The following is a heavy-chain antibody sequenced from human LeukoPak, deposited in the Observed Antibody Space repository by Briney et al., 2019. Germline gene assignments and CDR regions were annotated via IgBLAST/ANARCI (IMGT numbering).Heavy chain of an antibody. CDR2: IYYSGST. CDR3: ARVSSGSILFDY. V-gene: IGHV4-59*01. J-gene: IGHJ4*02. D-gene: IGHD1-26*01. CDR1: GGSISSYY. Sequence: SETLSLTCTVSGGSISSYYCSWIRQPPGKGLEWIGYIYYSGSTNYNPSLKSRVTISVDTSKNQFSLKLSSVTAADTAVYYCARVSSGSILFDYWGQGTLVTVSS.